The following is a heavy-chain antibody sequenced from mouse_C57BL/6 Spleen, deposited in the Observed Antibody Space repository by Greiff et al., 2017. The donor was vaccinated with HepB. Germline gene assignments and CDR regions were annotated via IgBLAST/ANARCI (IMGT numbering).Heavy chain of an antibody. V-gene: IGHV14-4*01. J-gene: IGHJ2*01. Sequence: EVQLQESGAELVRPGASVKLSCTASGFNIKDDYMHWVKQRPEQGLEWIGWIDPENGDTEYASKFQGKATITADTSSNTAYLQLSSLTSEDTAVYYCTTKGYGSSYGYGYWGQGTTLTVSS. CDR3: TTKGYGSSYGYGY. CDR1: GFNIKDDY. D-gene: IGHD1-1*01. CDR2: IDPENGDT.